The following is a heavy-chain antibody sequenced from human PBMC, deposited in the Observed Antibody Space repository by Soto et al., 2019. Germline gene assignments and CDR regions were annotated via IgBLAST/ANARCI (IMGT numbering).Heavy chain of an antibody. J-gene: IGHJ3*02. CDR2: ISHSGTYI. CDR3: ASPRDYCVSNTNCFIAFDI. D-gene: IGHD2-2*01. V-gene: IGHV3-21*01. Sequence: AQLVESGGSLVKPGDSLRLSCAASGFTFGDYIMNWVRQAPGRGLEWVASISHSGTYIFYADSVKGRFTISRDNAKDSRFLKMNSLRVEDTAIYYCASPRDYCVSNTNCFIAFDIWGQGTGVTVSS. CDR1: GFTFGDYI.